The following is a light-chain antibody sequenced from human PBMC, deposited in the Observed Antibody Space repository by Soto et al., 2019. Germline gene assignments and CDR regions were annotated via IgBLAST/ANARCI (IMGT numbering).Light chain of an antibody. CDR2: PAS. J-gene: IGKJ1*01. Sequence: DIQMTQSPSSISASVGDRVTITCRASQPISSWLAWYQQVPGQAPYXIIYPASTLQSGVPSRFSGSGSGTDLTITINSLQPEDFATYYCQQGYNFPRAFGQGTKVDI. CDR1: QPISSW. V-gene: IGKV1-12*01. CDR3: QQGYNFPRA.